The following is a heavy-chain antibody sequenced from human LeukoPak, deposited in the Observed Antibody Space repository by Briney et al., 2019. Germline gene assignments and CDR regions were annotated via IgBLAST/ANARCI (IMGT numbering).Heavy chain of an antibody. J-gene: IGHJ5*02. CDR2: IYYSGST. Sequence: PSETLSLTCTVSGGSISSSSYYWGWIRQPPGKGLECIGYIYYSGSTNYNPSLKSRLTMSVDMSKNQIYVKLSSVTAADTAVYYCARVYYSRFDPWGQGTLVTVSS. V-gene: IGHV4-61*05. CDR3: ARVYYSRFDP. D-gene: IGHD3-22*01. CDR1: GGSISSSSYY.